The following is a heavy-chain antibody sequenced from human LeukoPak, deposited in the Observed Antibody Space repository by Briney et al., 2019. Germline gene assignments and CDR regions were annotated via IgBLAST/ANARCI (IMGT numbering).Heavy chain of an antibody. J-gene: IGHJ4*02. Sequence: KPSETLSLTCTVSGGSISSYYWSWIRQPPGEGLEWIGYIYYSGSTNYNPSLKSRVTISVDTSKNQFSLKLSSVTAADTAVYYCARGPVYCSSTSCLYYFDYWGQGTLVTVSS. CDR2: IYYSGST. CDR3: ARGPVYCSSTSCLYYFDY. CDR1: GGSISSYY. V-gene: IGHV4-59*01. D-gene: IGHD2-2*01.